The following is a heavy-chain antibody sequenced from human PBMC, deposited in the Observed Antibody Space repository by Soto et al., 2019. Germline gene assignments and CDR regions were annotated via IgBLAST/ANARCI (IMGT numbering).Heavy chain of an antibody. Sequence: AASVKVSCKASGYTFTGYYMHWVRQAPGQGLEWMGWINPNSGGTNYAQKFQGWVTMTRDTSISTAFMELSRLRSDDTAVYYCARVAISGYGDYSYNYYGMDVWGQGTTVTVSS. CDR2: INPNSGGT. CDR1: GYTFTGYY. CDR3: ARVAISGYGDYSYNYYGMDV. J-gene: IGHJ6*02. V-gene: IGHV1-2*04. D-gene: IGHD4-17*01.